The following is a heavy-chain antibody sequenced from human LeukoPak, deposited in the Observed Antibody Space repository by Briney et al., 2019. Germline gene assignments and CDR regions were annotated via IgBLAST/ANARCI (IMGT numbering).Heavy chain of an antibody. CDR1: DGSFSGYY. V-gene: IGHV4-34*01. Sequence: SETLSLTCAVYDGSFSGYYWSWIRQPPGKGLEWIGEINHSGSTNYNPSLKSRVTISLDTSKSQFSLKVRYVTAADTAVYYCAKERTHSSGWSGEIDYWGQGTLVTVSS. D-gene: IGHD6-19*01. CDR3: AKERTHSSGWSGEIDY. J-gene: IGHJ4*02. CDR2: INHSGST.